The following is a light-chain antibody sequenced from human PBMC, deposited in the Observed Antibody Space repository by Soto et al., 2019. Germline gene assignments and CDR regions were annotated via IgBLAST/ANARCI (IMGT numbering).Light chain of an antibody. CDR2: WSS. J-gene: IGKJ3*01. V-gene: IGKV4-1*01. CDR3: HQYYTTPS. Sequence: DIVMTQSPDSLAVSLGERATINCKSSQSVLHSSNNKNYLAWYQQKLGQPPKLLIYWSSTRESGVPDRFSGGGSATDFTLTISYLQPEDVAIYYCHQYYTTPSFGPGTKVDI. CDR1: QSVLHSSNNKNY.